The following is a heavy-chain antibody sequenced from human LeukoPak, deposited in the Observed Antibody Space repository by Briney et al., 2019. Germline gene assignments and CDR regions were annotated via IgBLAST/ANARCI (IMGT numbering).Heavy chain of an antibody. V-gene: IGHV3-74*01. J-gene: IGHJ4*02. Sequence: GGSLRLSCAASGFTFSSYWMHWVRQAPGKGLVWVSRINSDGSSTSYADSVKGRFTISRDNAKNTLYLQMNSLRAEDTAVYYCARGRVRDFWSGYWGIGYWGQGTLVTVSS. CDR1: GFTFSSYW. CDR2: INSDGSST. D-gene: IGHD3-3*01. CDR3: ARGRVRDFWSGYWGIGY.